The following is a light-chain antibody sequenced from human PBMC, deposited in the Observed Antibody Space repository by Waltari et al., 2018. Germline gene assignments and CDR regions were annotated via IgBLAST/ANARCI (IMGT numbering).Light chain of an antibody. J-gene: IGLJ2*01. CDR3: QSAHSGSTHLL. V-gene: IGLV3-25*03. CDR2: KDT. Sequence: SYELTQPPSVSVSPGQTARIPCSGDVLPKQYAYWYQQKPGQAPVLIISKDTERASGIPERFSGSTSVTTVTLTISGAHAADDAYYYCQSAHSGSTHLLFGGGTKLTVL. CDR1: VLPKQY.